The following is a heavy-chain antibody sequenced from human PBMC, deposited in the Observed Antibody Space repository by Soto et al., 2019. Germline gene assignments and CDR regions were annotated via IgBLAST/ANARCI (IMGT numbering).Heavy chain of an antibody. V-gene: IGHV2-70*04. CDR1: GFSLSTSGMR. D-gene: IGHD6-19*01. J-gene: IGHJ5*02. CDR2: IDWDDEK. CDR3: ARSSIAVGGFDP. Sequence: SGPTLVNPTQTVTLTCTFSGFSLSTSGMRVSWIRQPPGKALEWLARIDWDDEKFYSTSLKTRLTISKDTSKNQVVLTMTNMDPVDTATYYCARSSIAVGGFDPWGQGTLVTVSS.